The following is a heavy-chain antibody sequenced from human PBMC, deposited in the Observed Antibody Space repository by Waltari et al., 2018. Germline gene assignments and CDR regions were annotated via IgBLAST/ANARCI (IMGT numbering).Heavy chain of an antibody. D-gene: IGHD3-10*01. CDR3: ARDIPYSSGSSDY. CDR1: GFTFSSYW. V-gene: IGHV3-7*01. CDR2: IKQDGSEK. Sequence: EVQLVESGGGLVQPGGSLRLSCAASGFTFSSYWMSWVRQAPGKGLEWVANIKQDGSEKYCVDSVKGRFTISRDNAKNSLYLQMNSLRAEETAVYYCARDIPYSSGSSDYWGQGTLVTVSS. J-gene: IGHJ4*02.